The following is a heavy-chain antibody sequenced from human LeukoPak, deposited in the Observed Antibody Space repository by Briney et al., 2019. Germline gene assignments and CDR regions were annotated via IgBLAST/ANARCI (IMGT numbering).Heavy chain of an antibody. CDR2: IRSRGDTI. D-gene: IGHD2-15*01. Sequence: GESLRLSCAASGFTFSSYELSWVRQAPGKGLEWVSYIRSRGDTIYYADSVKGRFTISRDNAKNSVYLQMSSLRAEDTAVYYCAREARGTYCSGGNSYLGDWGQGTLVT. CDR1: GFTFSSYE. J-gene: IGHJ4*02. CDR3: AREARGTYCSGGNSYLGD. V-gene: IGHV3-48*03.